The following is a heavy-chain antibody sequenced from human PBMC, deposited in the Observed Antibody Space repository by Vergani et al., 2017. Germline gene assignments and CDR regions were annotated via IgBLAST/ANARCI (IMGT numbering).Heavy chain of an antibody. CDR3: ARWDYGILTGYRY. V-gene: IGHV1-46*03. J-gene: IGHJ4*02. CDR2: INPSGGHT. Sequence: QGQVVQSGAEVKKSGASVKVSCKTSGYTFSNYYMHWVRQAPGQGLEWMGIINPSGGHTNYAQKFQGRVTMTRDTSTSTVYMELSSLRSEDTAIYYCARWDYGILTGYRYWGQGTLVTVSA. CDR1: GYTFSNYY. D-gene: IGHD3-9*01.